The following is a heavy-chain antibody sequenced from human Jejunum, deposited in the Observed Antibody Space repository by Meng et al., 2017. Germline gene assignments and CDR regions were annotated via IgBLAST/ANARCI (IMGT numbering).Heavy chain of an antibody. J-gene: IGHJ4*02. D-gene: IGHD3-10*01. Sequence: HVPRPGSGPGLVKPSGSLSRPWAVSGDFTSSSDRWPWVRQAPGRGLEWIGEVWHSGATYYNPSLESRLTISIDTSNNRFSLELSSATAADTAVYYCARGVLERYFDYWGQGALVTVSS. CDR2: VWHSGAT. V-gene: IGHV4-4*02. CDR1: GDFTSSSDR. CDR3: ARGVLERYFDY.